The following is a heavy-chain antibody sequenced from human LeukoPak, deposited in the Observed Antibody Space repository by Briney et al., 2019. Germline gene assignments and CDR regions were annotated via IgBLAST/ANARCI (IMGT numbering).Heavy chain of an antibody. CDR2: ISAYNGNT. Sequence: ASVKDSCKASGYTFTRYGFSWVRQAPGQGLEWMGWISAYNGNTNYTQKLQGRVTMTTDTSTSTAYMELRSLRSDDTAVYYCAGGSFPAFDYWGQGTLVTLSS. V-gene: IGHV1-18*01. J-gene: IGHJ4*02. D-gene: IGHD3-16*01. CDR1: GYTFTRYG. CDR3: AGGSFPAFDY.